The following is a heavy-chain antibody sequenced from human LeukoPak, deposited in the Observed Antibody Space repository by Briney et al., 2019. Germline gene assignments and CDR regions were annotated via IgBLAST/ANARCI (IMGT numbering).Heavy chain of an antibody. Sequence: SETLSLTCAVYGGSFSGYYWSWIRQPPGKGLEWIGEINHSGSTNYNPSLKSRVTISVDTSKNQFSLKLSSETAADTAVYYCARDSSSWSYNWFDPWGQGTLVTVSS. V-gene: IGHV4-34*01. J-gene: IGHJ5*02. D-gene: IGHD6-13*01. CDR2: INHSGST. CDR1: GGSFSGYY. CDR3: ARDSSSWSYNWFDP.